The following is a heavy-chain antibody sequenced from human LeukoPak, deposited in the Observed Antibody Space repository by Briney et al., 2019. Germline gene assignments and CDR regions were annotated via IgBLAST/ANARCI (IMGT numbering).Heavy chain of an antibody. CDR2: IYPGDSDT. J-gene: IGHJ4*02. Sequence: GESLKISCKGSGYSFTSYWIGWVRQMPGKGLEWMGIIYPGDSDTRYSPSFQGQVTISADKSISTAYLQWSSLKASDTAMYYCARSIRVGANKRGYDYWGQGTLVTVSS. D-gene: IGHD1-26*01. CDR3: ARSIRVGANKRGYDY. CDR1: GYSFTSYW. V-gene: IGHV5-51*01.